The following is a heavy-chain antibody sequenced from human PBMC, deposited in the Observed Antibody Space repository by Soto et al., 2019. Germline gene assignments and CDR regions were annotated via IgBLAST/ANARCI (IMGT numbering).Heavy chain of an antibody. V-gene: IGHV5-51*01. Sequence: PRACLNESCRASGCGSTKNSIGAVSQMPEKGLEWMGIIYPGDSDTRYGPSFQGQVTISVDKSISTAYLQWSSLKASDTAMYYCAVRVVTVTFDPNYFDSWGQGTQVTVS. CDR1: GCGSTKNS. D-gene: IGHD2-21*02. CDR2: IYPGDSDT. J-gene: IGHJ4*02. CDR3: AVRVVTVTFDPNYFDS.